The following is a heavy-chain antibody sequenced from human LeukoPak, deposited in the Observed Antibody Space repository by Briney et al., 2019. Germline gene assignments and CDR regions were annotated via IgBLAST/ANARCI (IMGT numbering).Heavy chain of an antibody. V-gene: IGHV1-8*02. J-gene: IGHJ4*02. CDR1: GYTFTNYD. CDR3: ARDNYYDSSGYYYWSVPGYFDY. Sequence: ASVKVSCKASGYTFTNYDINWVRQATGQGLEWMGWMNPNSGNTGYAQKFQGRVTMTRDTSTSTVYMELSSLRSEDTAVYYCARDNYYDSSGYYYWSVPGYFDYWGQGTLVTVSS. D-gene: IGHD3-22*01. CDR2: MNPNSGNT.